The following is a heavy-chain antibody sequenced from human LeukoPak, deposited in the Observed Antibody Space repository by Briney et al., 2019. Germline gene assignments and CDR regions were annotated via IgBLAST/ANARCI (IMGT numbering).Heavy chain of an antibody. CDR2: IIPIFGTA. D-gene: IGHD5-12*01. CDR1: GGTFSSYA. CDR3: ASPIVATKFYYYYGMDV. V-gene: IGHV1-69*13. Sequence: GASVKVSCKASGGTFSSYAISWVRQAPGQGLEWMGGIIPIFGTANYAQKFQGRVTITADESTSTAYMELSSLRSEDTAVYYCASPIVATKFYYYYGMDVWGQGTTVTVSS. J-gene: IGHJ6*02.